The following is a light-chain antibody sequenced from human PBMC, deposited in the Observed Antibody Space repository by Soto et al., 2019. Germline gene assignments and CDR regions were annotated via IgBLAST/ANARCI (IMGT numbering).Light chain of an antibody. V-gene: IGKV3D-15*01. CDR2: GVS. J-gene: IGKJ4*01. CDR1: QSVSSN. Sequence: EIVMTQSPATLSVSPGERATLSCRASQSVSSNLAWYQQKPGQAPRLLIYGVSIRATGIPARFSGSGSGTEFTLTISSLQSEDFAVYYCQQYNNWPLTFGGGTKVDIK. CDR3: QQYNNWPLT.